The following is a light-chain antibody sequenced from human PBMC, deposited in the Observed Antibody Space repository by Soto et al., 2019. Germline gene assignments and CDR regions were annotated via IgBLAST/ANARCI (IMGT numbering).Light chain of an antibody. J-gene: IGKJ1*01. CDR2: DAS. Sequence: DIQMTQSPSTLSASVGDRVTITCRASQNINRWLAWYRQKPGKAPELLIYDASSLKDGVPSRFSGSGSGTEFTFTISSLQPDDFVTYFCQQYNNYLWTFGQGTKVEI. CDR1: QNINRW. CDR3: QQYNNYLWT. V-gene: IGKV1-5*01.